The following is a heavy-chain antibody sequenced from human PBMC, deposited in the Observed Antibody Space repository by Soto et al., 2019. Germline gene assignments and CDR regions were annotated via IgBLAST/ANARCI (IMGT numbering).Heavy chain of an antibody. V-gene: IGHV3-23*01. D-gene: IGHD2-15*01. CDR2: ISGSGIST. CDR1: GFTFRSYA. Sequence: GSLRLSCAASGFTFRSYAMSWVRQAPGKGLEWVSGISGSGISTHYADSVKGRFTISRDNSKNTLHLQMSSLRAEDTAVYYCAREEGVVARAFDYWGQGTLVTVS. CDR3: AREEGVVARAFDY. J-gene: IGHJ4*02.